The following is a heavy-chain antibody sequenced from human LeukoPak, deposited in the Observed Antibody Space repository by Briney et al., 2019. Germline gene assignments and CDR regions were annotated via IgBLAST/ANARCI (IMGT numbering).Heavy chain of an antibody. CDR1: GFTFSTYA. V-gene: IGHV3-64*01. CDR3: VKGRCSGSSCYGGDY. D-gene: IGHD2-2*01. Sequence: PGGSLRLSCAASGFTFSTYAMHWVRQTPGKGLEYVSAISTNGGGTYYANSVKGRFTISRDNSKNTLYLQMSSLRAEDTAVYYCVKGRCSGSSCYGGDYWGQGTLVTVSS. J-gene: IGHJ4*02. CDR2: ISTNGGGT.